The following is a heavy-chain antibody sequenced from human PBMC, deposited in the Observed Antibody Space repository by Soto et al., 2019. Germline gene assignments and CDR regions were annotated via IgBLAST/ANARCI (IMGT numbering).Heavy chain of an antibody. CDR1: GGSISSISYY. CDR2: IYYSGST. CDR3: ARLPKNLLGGGNMYY. J-gene: IGHJ4*02. D-gene: IGHD3-16*01. Sequence: SETLSLTCTVSGGSISSISYYWGWIRQPPGKGLEWIGSIYYSGSTYYNPSLKSRVTISVDTSKNQFSLKLSSVTAADTAVYYCARLPKNLLGGGNMYYWGQGTLVTVSS. V-gene: IGHV4-39*01.